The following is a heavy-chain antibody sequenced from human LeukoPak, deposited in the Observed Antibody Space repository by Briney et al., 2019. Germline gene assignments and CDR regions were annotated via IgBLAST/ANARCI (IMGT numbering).Heavy chain of an antibody. CDR3: AGEPVIKNRYTNYFDY. J-gene: IGHJ4*02. D-gene: IGHD2-2*02. CDR1: VGSISTFY. CDR2: IYTGGTT. Sequence: TSETLSLTCSVSVGSISTFYWSWIRQPAGKGLEWIGRIYTGGTTNYNPSFKSRVTISLDKSKNQFSLKLRSVTAADTAVYYCAGEPVIKNRYTNYFDYWDQGTLVTVSS. V-gene: IGHV4-4*07.